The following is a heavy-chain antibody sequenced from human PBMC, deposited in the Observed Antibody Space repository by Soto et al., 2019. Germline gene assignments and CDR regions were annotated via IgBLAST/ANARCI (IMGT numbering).Heavy chain of an antibody. V-gene: IGHV3-48*02. CDR3: ARADNGAWDFDH. J-gene: IGHJ4*02. D-gene: IGHD4-17*01. Sequence: GGSLRLSCSASGFTFSSQSMNWVRQAPGKGLKWVSYINSASKSIYYADSVKGRFIISRDNAENSLYLQMNSLRDDDTAVYYCARADNGAWDFDHWGQGTLVTVSS. CDR2: INSASKSI. CDR1: GFTFSSQS.